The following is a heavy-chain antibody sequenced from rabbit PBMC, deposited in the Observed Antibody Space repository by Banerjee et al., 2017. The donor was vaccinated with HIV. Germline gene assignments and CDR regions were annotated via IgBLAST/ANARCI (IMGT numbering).Heavy chain of an antibody. CDR1: GFDLSSYG. V-gene: IGHV1S47*01. D-gene: IGHD5-1*01. CDR2: TNTGSGKT. Sequence: QEQLVESGGGLVQPGGSLKLSCKASGFDLSSYGVSWVRQVPGKGLEWIGYTNTGSGKTYYASWVNGRFSISRENTQNTVSLQLNSLTAADTATHFCVREGAIWGPGTLVTVS. CDR3: VREGAI. J-gene: IGHJ2*01.